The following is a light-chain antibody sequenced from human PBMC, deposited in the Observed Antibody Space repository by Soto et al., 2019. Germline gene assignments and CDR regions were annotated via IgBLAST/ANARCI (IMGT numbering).Light chain of an antibody. V-gene: IGKV3-20*01. Sequence: EMVLTQSPCTLSLSPGERATLSCRTSQGISTTSLAWSQQIPGQAPRLLIYGASIRATGIPDRFSGAGSLKDFSLTIIRLAPEDVAVYYCQHYGSSPPITFGHGTRLEI. CDR2: GAS. CDR3: QHYGSSPPIT. J-gene: IGKJ5*01. CDR1: QGISTTS.